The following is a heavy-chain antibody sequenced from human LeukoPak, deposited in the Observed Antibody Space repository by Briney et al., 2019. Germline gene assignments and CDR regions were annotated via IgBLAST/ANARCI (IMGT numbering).Heavy chain of an antibody. D-gene: IGHD6-19*01. Sequence: SETLSLTCAVSGGSISSSNYYWGWIRQPPGQGLEWIGSIYYSGNTYYNPSLKSRVTISVDTSKNQFSLKLSSVTATDTAVNYCARRRAGRDWFDPWGQGTLVTVSS. J-gene: IGHJ5*02. CDR1: GGSISSSNYY. CDR2: IYYSGNT. V-gene: IGHV4-39*01. CDR3: ARRRAGRDWFDP.